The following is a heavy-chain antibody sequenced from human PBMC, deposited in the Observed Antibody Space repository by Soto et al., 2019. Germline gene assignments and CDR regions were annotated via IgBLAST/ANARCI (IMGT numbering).Heavy chain of an antibody. J-gene: IGHJ4*02. CDR3: ARDRAGDILAISLAATPYFDS. D-gene: IGHD2-15*01. V-gene: IGHV3-30*01. CDR2: ISYDGRNN. Sequence: EQLVESGGGVVQPGRSLRLSCTASGFTFRSHAMHWVRQAPGKGLEWVAAISYDGRNNYYADSVKGRFTISRDNSKNTLYLQVNSLTTEDTAVYYCARDRAGDILAISLAATPYFDSWGQGTLVTVSS. CDR1: GFTFRSHA.